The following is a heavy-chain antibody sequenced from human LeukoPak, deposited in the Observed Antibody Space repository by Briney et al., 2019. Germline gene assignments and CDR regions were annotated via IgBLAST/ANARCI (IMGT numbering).Heavy chain of an antibody. CDR2: IKSASDGGTT. CDR3: TTEYYYDSSGSLFYFDY. CDR1: GFTFTNAW. D-gene: IGHD3-22*01. V-gene: IGHV3-15*01. Sequence: GGSLRLSCTASGFTFTNAWVTWVRQAPGKGLVLVGRIKSASDGGTTDYAAPVKGRFTISRDDSKNTLYLQMDSLSSEDSAVYYCTTEYYYDSSGSLFYFDYWGQGSLVTVSS. J-gene: IGHJ4*02.